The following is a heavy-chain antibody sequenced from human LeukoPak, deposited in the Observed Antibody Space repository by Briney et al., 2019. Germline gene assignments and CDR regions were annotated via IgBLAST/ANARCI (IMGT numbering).Heavy chain of an antibody. D-gene: IGHD6-25*01. V-gene: IGHV1-3*01. Sequence: ASVKVSCKASGYTFTSYAMHWVRQAPGQRLEWMGWINAGNGNTKYSQKFQGRVTITRDTFASTVYVELSSLRSEDTAVYYCAKSGGDSFDSWGQGTLVTVSS. CDR3: AKSGGDSFDS. CDR1: GYTFTSYA. J-gene: IGHJ4*02. CDR2: INAGNGNT.